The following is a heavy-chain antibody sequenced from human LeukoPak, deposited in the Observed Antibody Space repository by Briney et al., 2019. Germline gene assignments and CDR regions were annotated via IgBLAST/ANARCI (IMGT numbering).Heavy chain of an antibody. D-gene: IGHD3-16*01. J-gene: IGHJ5*02. CDR2: ISPSGSP. CDR3: AQIWGS. Sequence: SETLSLTCALSSASIGGSDWWTWVRQPPGKGLEWIGEISPSGSPNYSPSLKSRVTISIDKSENQLSLKLTSVTAADTAMYYCAQIWGSWGQGTLVTVSS. V-gene: IGHV4-4*02. CDR1: SASIGGSDW.